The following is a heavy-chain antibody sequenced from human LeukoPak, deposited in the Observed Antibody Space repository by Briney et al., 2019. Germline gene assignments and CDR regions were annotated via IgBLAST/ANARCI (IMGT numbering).Heavy chain of an antibody. CDR3: ARYYYDSSGYSYYFDY. V-gene: IGHV1-69*04. D-gene: IGHD3-22*01. Sequence: SVKVSCKASGGTFSSYAISWVRQAPGQGLEWMGRIIPILGIANYAQKFQGRVTITADKSTSTAYMELSSLRSEDTAVYYCARYYYDSSGYSYYFDYWGQGTLVTVSS. CDR1: GGTFSSYA. J-gene: IGHJ4*02. CDR2: IIPILGIA.